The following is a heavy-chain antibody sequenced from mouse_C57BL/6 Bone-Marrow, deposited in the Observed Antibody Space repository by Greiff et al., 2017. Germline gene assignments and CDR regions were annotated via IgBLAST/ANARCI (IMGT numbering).Heavy chain of an antibody. CDR3: ARGYYYGSSPY. V-gene: IGHV1-64*01. CDR1: GYTFTNYW. J-gene: IGHJ2*01. CDR2: IHPNSGST. D-gene: IGHD1-1*01. Sequence: QVQLQQPGAELVKPGASVKLSCKASGYTFTNYWMHWVKQRPGQGLEWIGMIHPNSGSTNYNEKFKSKATLTVDKSSSPAYMQLSSLTSEDSAVYYCARGYYYGSSPYWGQGTTLTVSS.